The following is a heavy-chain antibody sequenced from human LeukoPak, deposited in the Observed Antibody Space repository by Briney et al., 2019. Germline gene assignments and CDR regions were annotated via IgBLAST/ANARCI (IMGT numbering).Heavy chain of an antibody. Sequence: SGGSLRLSCAASGFTFSSYAMSWVRQAPGKGLEWVSAISGSGGSTYYADSVKGRFTISRDNSKNTLYLQMNSLRAEDTAVYYCAKGRYCSGGSCYSEYFDYWGQGTLVTVSS. V-gene: IGHV3-23*01. CDR2: ISGSGGST. CDR1: GFTFSSYA. CDR3: AKGRYCSGGSCYSEYFDY. J-gene: IGHJ4*02. D-gene: IGHD2-15*01.